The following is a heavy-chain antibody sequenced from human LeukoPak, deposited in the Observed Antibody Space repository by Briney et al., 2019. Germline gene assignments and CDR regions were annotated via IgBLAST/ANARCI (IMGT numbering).Heavy chain of an antibody. V-gene: IGHV4-59*12. CDR1: GGSISSYY. J-gene: IGHJ6*03. Sequence: SETLSLTCTVSGGSISSYYWSWIRQPPGKGLEWIGYIHYSGSTNYNPSLKSRVTISVDMSKNQFSLKLSSVTAADTAVYYCARGGRYSSSWYSHYYYYYMDVWGKGTTVTVSS. CDR2: IHYSGST. D-gene: IGHD6-13*01. CDR3: ARGGRYSSSWYSHYYYYYMDV.